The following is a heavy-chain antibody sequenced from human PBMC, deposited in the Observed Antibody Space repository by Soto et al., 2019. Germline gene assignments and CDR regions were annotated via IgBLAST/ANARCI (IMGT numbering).Heavy chain of an antibody. CDR1: GFIFDDYA. J-gene: IGHJ6*04. Sequence: EVQLVESGGDSVQPGRSLRLSCAASGFIFDDYAMHWVRQVPGKGLEWVSGISWNGRSVAYADSVKGRFTISRDSAKRSLYLEMRILTTEDTALYYCAKGADMLDYYYFMDVWGKGTTVTVSS. D-gene: IGHD3-10*02. V-gene: IGHV3-9*01. CDR3: AKGADMLDYYYFMDV. CDR2: ISWNGRSV.